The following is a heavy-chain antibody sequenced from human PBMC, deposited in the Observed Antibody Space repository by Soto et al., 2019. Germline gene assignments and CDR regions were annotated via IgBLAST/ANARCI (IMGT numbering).Heavy chain of an antibody. Sequence: QVQLQESGPGLVKPSQTLSLTCTVSGGSISSGDYYWSWIRQPPGKGLEWIGYIYYSGTTYYNPSLKSRVTISVDPSKNQFSLKLSSVTAADTAVYYCARDSPAARGDGFDPWGQGTLVNVSS. J-gene: IGHJ5*02. V-gene: IGHV4-30-4*01. D-gene: IGHD2-2*01. CDR1: GGSISSGDYY. CDR2: IYYSGTT. CDR3: ARDSPAARGDGFDP.